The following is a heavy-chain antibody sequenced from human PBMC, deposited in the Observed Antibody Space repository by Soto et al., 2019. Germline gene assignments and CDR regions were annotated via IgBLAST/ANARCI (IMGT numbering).Heavy chain of an antibody. CDR1: AFRVRGXA. CDR3: ARDDVDTAMPYGMDV. Sequence: VDSRASAFRVRGXALGVVRQLTGQGLEWMGGIIPIFGTANYAQKFQGRVTITADESTSTAYMELSSLRSEDTAVYYCARDDVDTAMPYGMDVWGQRTTVTVSS. D-gene: IGHD5-18*01. CDR2: IIPIFGTA. V-gene: IGHV1-69*01. J-gene: IGHJ6*02.